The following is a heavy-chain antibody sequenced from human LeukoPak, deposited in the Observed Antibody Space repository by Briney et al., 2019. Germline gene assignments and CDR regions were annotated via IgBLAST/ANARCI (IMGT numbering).Heavy chain of an antibody. J-gene: IGHJ4*02. CDR1: GFTFSNYY. V-gene: IGHV3-11*01. CDR3: ARARRSSGWPLVDY. D-gene: IGHD6-19*01. Sequence: PGGSLRLSCAASGFTFSNYYMSWIRQAPGKGLEWVSYISSSGSTIYYADSVKGRFTISRDTAKNSLYLQTNSLRAEDTAVYYCARARRSSGWPLVDYWGQGTLVTVSS. CDR2: ISSSGSTI.